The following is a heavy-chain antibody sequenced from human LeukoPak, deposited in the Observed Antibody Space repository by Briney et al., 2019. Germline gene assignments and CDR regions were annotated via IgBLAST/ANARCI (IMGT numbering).Heavy chain of an antibody. J-gene: IGHJ4*02. CDR2: INPSGGST. Sequence: ASVKVSCKASGYTFTSYYMHWVRQAPGQGLEWMGIINPSGGSTSYAQKFQGRVTMTRDTSTSTVYIELGSLRSEDTAVYYCAREPVAMVRGEDTDYWGQGTLVTVSS. CDR1: GYTFTSYY. CDR3: AREPVAMVRGEDTDY. V-gene: IGHV1-46*01. D-gene: IGHD3-10*01.